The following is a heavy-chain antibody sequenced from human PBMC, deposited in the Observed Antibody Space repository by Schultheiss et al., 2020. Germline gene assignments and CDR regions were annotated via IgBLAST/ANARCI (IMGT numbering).Heavy chain of an antibody. D-gene: IGHD6-13*01. CDR1: GFTVSSNY. CDR3: AKRDSSSWYIDY. V-gene: IGHV3-66*02. J-gene: IGHJ4*02. Sequence: GGSLRLSCAASGFTVSSNYMSWVRQAPGKGLEWVSVIYSGGSTYYADSVKGRFTISRDNSKNTLYLQMNSLRAEDTAVYYCAKRDSSSWYIDYWGQGTLVTVSS. CDR2: IYSGGST.